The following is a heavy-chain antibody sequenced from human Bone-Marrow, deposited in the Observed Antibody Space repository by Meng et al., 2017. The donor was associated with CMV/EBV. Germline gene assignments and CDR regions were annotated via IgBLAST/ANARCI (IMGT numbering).Heavy chain of an antibody. V-gene: IGHV4-39*07. D-gene: IGHD3-22*01. CDR3: ARVGYYDSSGYYPDAFDI. Sequence: SETLSLTCTVSGGSISSSSYYWGWIRQPPGKGLEWIGSIYYSGSTYYNPSLKSRVTISVDTSKNQFSLKLSSVTAADTAVYYCARVGYYDSSGYYPDAFDIRGQGTMVTVSS. CDR2: IYYSGST. J-gene: IGHJ3*02. CDR1: GGSISSSSYY.